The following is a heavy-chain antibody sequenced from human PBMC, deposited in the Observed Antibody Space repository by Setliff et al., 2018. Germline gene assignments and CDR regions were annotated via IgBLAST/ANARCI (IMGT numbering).Heavy chain of an antibody. D-gene: IGHD3-22*01. Sequence: VASVKVSCKASGGSFSTYAISWARQAPGQGLEWMGVIIPIFGTTNNAQKFRGRVTITADESTSTAYMELSSLRSEDTAVYYCARANYYDSSGHSVYGMDVWGQGTTVTVSS. V-gene: IGHV1-69*13. CDR1: GGSFSTYA. CDR3: ARANYYDSSGHSVYGMDV. CDR2: IIPIFGTT. J-gene: IGHJ6*02.